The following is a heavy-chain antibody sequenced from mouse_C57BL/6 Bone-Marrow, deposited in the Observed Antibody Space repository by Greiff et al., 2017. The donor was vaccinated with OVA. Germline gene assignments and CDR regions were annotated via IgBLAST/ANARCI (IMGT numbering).Heavy chain of an antibody. CDR2: IDPENGDT. CDR3: TTGFAWFAY. CDR1: GFNIKDDY. Sequence: EVMLVESGAELVRPGASVKLSCTASGFNIKDDYMHWVKQRPEQGLEWIGWIDPENGDTEYASKFQGKATITADTSSNTAYLQLSSLTSEDTAVYYCTTGFAWFAYWGQGTLVTVSA. V-gene: IGHV14-4*01. J-gene: IGHJ3*01.